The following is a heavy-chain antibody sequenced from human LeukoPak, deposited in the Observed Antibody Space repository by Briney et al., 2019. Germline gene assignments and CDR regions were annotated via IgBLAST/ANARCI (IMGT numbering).Heavy chain of an antibody. CDR2: IYSGGST. J-gene: IGHJ4*02. V-gene: IGHV3-66*01. D-gene: IGHD3-22*01. CDR1: GFTFSSYA. CDR3: ARVRTMIVVSEGFDY. Sequence: PGGSLRLSCAASGFTFSSYAMSWVRQAPGKGLEWVSVIYSGGSTYYADSVKGRFTISRDNSKNTLYLQMNSLRAEDTAVYYCARVRTMIVVSEGFDYWGQGTLVTVSS.